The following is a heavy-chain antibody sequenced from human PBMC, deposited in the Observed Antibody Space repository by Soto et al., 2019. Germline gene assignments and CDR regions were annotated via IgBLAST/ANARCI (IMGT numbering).Heavy chain of an antibody. D-gene: IGHD3-9*01. CDR3: AREAGVRYPFDP. Sequence: PSETLSLTCTVSGGSIISYYWSWIRQPPGKGLEWIGYIYYSGSTSYNPSLKSRVTISVDTSKNQFSLRLSSVSAADTAMYYCAREAGVRYPFDPWGQGTLVTVSS. V-gene: IGHV4-59*01. J-gene: IGHJ5*02. CDR2: IYYSGST. CDR1: GGSIISYY.